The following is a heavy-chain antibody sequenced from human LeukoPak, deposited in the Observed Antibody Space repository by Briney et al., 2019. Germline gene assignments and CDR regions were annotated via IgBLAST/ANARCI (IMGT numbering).Heavy chain of an antibody. V-gene: IGHV3-21*01. CDR1: GFTFSAYT. D-gene: IGHD3-10*01. J-gene: IGHJ4*02. Sequence: GGSLRLSCAASGFTFSAYTVSWARQAPGKGLEWVSSITSSGPHMYYADSVKGRFTVSRDNAKNSLYLQMNSLRAEDTAVYYCARIIGSGGSGSYYYLDYGGQGTLVTVSS. CDR2: ITSSGPHM. CDR3: ARIIGSGGSGSYYYLDY.